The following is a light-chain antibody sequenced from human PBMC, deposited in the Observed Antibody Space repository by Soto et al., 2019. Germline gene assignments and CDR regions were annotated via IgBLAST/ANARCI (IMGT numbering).Light chain of an antibody. Sequence: QSCLAQPASVAGSPGQAITISFTGTSRDLGGRHFVSWYQQQSGKAPKLVIYEVTDRPSGVSDRFSGSKSGNSASLTISGLQPEDEADYYCRSYTSSSFYVFGTGTKVTVL. J-gene: IGLJ1*01. V-gene: IGLV2-14*01. CDR2: EVT. CDR3: RSYTSSSFYV. CDR1: SRDLGGRHF.